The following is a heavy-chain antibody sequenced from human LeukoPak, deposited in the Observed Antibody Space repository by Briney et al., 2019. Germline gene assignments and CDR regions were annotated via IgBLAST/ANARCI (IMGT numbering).Heavy chain of an antibody. CDR2: TSSSDAGT. D-gene: IGHD3-22*01. V-gene: IGHV3-23*01. Sequence: GGSLRLSCAASGFTLSTYAMSWVRQTPGKGLEWVAATSSSDAGTYHADSVRGRFTISRDNAKNSLHLQMNSLRAEDTAVYYCARDPYYYESSGYFFGAFDIWGQGTMVTVSS. CDR3: ARDPYYYESSGYFFGAFDI. CDR1: GFTLSTYA. J-gene: IGHJ3*02.